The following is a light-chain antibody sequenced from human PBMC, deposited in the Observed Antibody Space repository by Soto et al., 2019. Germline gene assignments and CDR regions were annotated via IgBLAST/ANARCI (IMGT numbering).Light chain of an antibody. Sequence: EIVLTQSPATLSLSPGERATLSCRASQSVSSYLAWYQQKPGQAPRLLIYDASNRATGVQARFSGSWSGTDFTLTISSLEPEDCAVYYCQQRSNWPLTFGGGTKVEIK. CDR1: QSVSSY. V-gene: IGKV3-11*01. J-gene: IGKJ4*01. CDR3: QQRSNWPLT. CDR2: DAS.